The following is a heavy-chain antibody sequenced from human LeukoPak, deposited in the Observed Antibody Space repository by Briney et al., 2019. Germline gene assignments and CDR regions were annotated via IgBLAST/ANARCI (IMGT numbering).Heavy chain of an antibody. CDR3: ARAYSSSGYNWFDP. V-gene: IGHV4-34*01. J-gene: IGHJ5*02. CDR2: INHSGST. D-gene: IGHD6-6*01. Sequence: PSETLSLTCAVYGESFSDYYWSWIRQPPGKGLEWIGEINHSGSTNYNPSLKSRVTIPVDTSKNQFFLKLNSVTAADTAVYYCARAYSSSGYNWFDPWGQGTLVTVSS. CDR1: GESFSDYY.